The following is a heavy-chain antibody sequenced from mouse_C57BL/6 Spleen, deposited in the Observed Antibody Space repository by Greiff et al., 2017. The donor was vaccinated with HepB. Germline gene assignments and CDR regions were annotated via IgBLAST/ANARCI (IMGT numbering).Heavy chain of an antibody. J-gene: IGHJ2*01. CDR2: IFPGSGST. CDR1: GYTFTRHW. Sequence: VQLQQSGPELVRPGASVKISCKAPGYTFTRHWMQWVRQRPGQGLEWIGEIFPGSGSTYYNEKFKGKATLTVDTSSSTAYMQLSSLTSEDSAVYFWAREGGDYWGQGTTLTVSS. V-gene: IGHV1-56*01. CDR3: AREGGDY.